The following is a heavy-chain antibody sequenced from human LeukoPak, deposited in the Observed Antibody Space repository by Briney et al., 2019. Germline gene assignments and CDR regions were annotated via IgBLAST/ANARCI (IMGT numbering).Heavy chain of an antibody. CDR2: IYHSGST. J-gene: IGHJ4*02. D-gene: IGHD3-16*01. Sequence: PSETLSLTCAVSGYSISSGYYWGWIRQPPGKGLEWIGSIYHSGSTYYNPSLKSRVTISVDTSKNQFSLKLSSVTAADTAVYYCARAKALWLKSSGRGFDYWGQGTPVTVSS. CDR1: GYSISSGYY. V-gene: IGHV4-38-2*01. CDR3: ARAKALWLKSSGRGFDY.